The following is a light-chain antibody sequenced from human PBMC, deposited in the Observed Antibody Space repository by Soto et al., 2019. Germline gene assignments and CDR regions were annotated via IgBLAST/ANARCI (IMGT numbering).Light chain of an antibody. Sequence: AIQVTQSPSSLSASVGDRVTITCRASQDIRGALAWYQQKPGKAPKLLIYDVSTVQSGVPSRFSGRGSGTEFTLTITSLQPEDFAPYYCQQFNIYPITFGQGTRLEIK. CDR3: QQFNIYPIT. CDR2: DVS. CDR1: QDIRGA. J-gene: IGKJ5*01. V-gene: IGKV1-13*02.